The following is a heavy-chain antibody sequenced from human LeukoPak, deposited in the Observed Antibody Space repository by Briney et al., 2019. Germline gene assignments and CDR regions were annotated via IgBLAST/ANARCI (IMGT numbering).Heavy chain of an antibody. Sequence: GGSLRLSCAASGFTFSTHWMHWVRQAPGKGLVWVSRLSPDGSSSMYADSVKGRFTVSRDNSKNTLYLQMNSLRAEDTAVYYCTRSPSLGGNYWGFDYGGQGTLVTV. CDR1: GFTFSTHW. J-gene: IGHJ4*02. D-gene: IGHD1-26*01. CDR2: LSPDGSSS. CDR3: TRSPSLGGNYWGFDY. V-gene: IGHV3-74*03.